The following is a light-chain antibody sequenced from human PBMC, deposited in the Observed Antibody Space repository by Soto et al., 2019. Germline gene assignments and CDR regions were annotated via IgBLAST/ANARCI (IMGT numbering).Light chain of an antibody. J-gene: IGLJ3*02. Sequence: QSVLTQPPSVSGAPGQRVTISCTGSSSNIGAGYDVHWYQQPPGTAPKLLIYGNSNRPSGVPDRFSGSKSGTSASLAITGLQAEDEADYYCQSFDNSLSGWVFGGGTQLTVL. CDR2: GNS. CDR1: SSNIGAGYD. V-gene: IGLV1-40*01. CDR3: QSFDNSLSGWV.